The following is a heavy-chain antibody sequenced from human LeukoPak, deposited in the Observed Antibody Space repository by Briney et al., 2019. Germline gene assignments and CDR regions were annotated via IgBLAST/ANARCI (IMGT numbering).Heavy chain of an antibody. CDR1: GGSISSYY. D-gene: IGHD6-25*01. CDR2: IYYSGST. CDR3: ARGGLRRLKINYWYFDL. Sequence: PSETLSLTCTVSGGSISSYYWSWIRQPPGKGLEWIGYIYYSGSTNYNPSLKSRVTISVDTSKNQFSLKLSSVTAADTAVYYCARGGLRRLKINYWYFDLWGRGTLVTVSS. V-gene: IGHV4-59*01. J-gene: IGHJ2*01.